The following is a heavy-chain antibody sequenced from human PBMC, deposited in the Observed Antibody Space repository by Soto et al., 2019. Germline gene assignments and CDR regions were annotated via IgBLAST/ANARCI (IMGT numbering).Heavy chain of an antibody. V-gene: IGHV3-49*03. Sequence: PGGSLRLSCTASGFTYGDYPMSWFRQATGKGLEWVGFIRSKAYGGTTEYDASVKGRFTISRDDSKSIAYLQMNSLKTEDTAVYYCARAGIRTSFDYWGQGTLVTVSS. CDR3: ARAGIRTSFDY. CDR1: GFTYGDYP. J-gene: IGHJ4*02. CDR2: IRSKAYGGTT. D-gene: IGHD2-21*01.